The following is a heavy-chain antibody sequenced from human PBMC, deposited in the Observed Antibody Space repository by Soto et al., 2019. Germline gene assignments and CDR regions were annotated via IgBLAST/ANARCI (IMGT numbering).Heavy chain of an antibody. CDR3: ARGVAGYYDYVWGSYRYRYFDY. J-gene: IGHJ4*02. Sequence: PSETLSLTCAVYGGSFSGYYWSWIRQPPGKGLEWIGEINHSGSTNYNPSLKSRVTISVDTSKNQFSLKLSSVTAADTAVYYCARGVAGYYDYVWGSYRYRYFDYWGQGTLVTVSS. V-gene: IGHV4-34*01. D-gene: IGHD3-16*02. CDR2: INHSGST. CDR1: GGSFSGYY.